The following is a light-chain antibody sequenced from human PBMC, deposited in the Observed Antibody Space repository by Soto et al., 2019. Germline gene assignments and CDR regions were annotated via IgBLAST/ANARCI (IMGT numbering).Light chain of an antibody. CDR2: KAS. CDR3: QQYSILSLT. V-gene: IGKV1-5*03. Sequence: DIQMTQSPSTVSASVGDRVTITCRASQSISSWLAWYQQKPGKAPKLLIQKASSLESGVPSRFSGSGSGTESTIASSSLQPDDFAAYYCQQYSILSLTFGRGTKVEIK. CDR1: QSISSW. J-gene: IGKJ4*01.